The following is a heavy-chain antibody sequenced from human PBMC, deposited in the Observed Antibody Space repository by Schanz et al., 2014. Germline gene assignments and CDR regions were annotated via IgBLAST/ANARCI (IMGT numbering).Heavy chain of an antibody. Sequence: QVQLVQSGAEVKKPGSSVKVSCKASGYSFSSYGISWVRQAPGLGLEWMGWINTYNGNTNYAQKVQGRVTLTTDTSTSTVYMELRSLTSDDTAVYYCARRAYSRSSVGNFDYWGLGTLVTVSS. CDR2: INTYNGNT. V-gene: IGHV1-18*01. J-gene: IGHJ4*02. CDR3: ARRAYSRSSVGNFDY. D-gene: IGHD6-6*01. CDR1: GYSFSSYG.